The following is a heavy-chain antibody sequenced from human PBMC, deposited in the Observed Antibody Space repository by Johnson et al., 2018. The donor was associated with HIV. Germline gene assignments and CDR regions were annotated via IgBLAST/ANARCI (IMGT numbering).Heavy chain of an antibody. V-gene: IGHV3-53*01. D-gene: IGHD1-26*01. CDR3: ARADRDSGTYHDAFDI. Sequence: VQLVESGGGLIQPGGSLRLSCAASGFTVSSNYMSWVRQAPGKGLEWVSVIYSGGSTYYADPVKGRFTISRDNSKNTLYLQMNSLRAEDTALYYCARADRDSGTYHDAFDIWGQGTMVTVSS. CDR1: GFTVSSNY. CDR2: IYSGGST. J-gene: IGHJ3*02.